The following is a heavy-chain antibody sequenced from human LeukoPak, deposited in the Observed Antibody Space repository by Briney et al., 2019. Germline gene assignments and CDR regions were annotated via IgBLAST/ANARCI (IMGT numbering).Heavy chain of an antibody. Sequence: PGRSLRLSCAASGFXFSNYGMHWVRQAPGKGLEWVAVIWYDGSNKYYADSVKGRFTISRDNSKNTLYLQMNSLRAEDTAVYYCAGNYGPYYFDYWGQGTLVTVSS. D-gene: IGHD3-10*01. J-gene: IGHJ4*02. CDR3: AGNYGPYYFDY. CDR1: GFXFSNYG. V-gene: IGHV3-33*01. CDR2: IWYDGSNK.